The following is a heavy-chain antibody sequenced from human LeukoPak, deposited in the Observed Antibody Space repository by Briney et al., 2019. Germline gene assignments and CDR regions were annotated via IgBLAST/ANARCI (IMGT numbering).Heavy chain of an antibody. D-gene: IGHD3-22*01. J-gene: IGHJ4*02. CDR3: ARDPYYYDSSGFDY. V-gene: IGHV7-4-1*02. CDR2: INTNTGNP. CDR1: GYTFTNYA. Sequence: GASVKVSCKASGYTFTNYAMHWVRQAPGQRLEWMGWINTNTGNPTYAQGFTGRFVFSLDTSVSTAYLQISSLKAEDTAVYYCARDPYYYDSSGFDYWGQGTLVTVSS.